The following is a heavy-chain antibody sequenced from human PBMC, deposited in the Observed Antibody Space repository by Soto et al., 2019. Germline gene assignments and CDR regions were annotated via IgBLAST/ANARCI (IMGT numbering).Heavy chain of an antibody. J-gene: IGHJ4*02. CDR3: VKDAPGSGWLSDY. CDR1: GFTFNNYE. V-gene: IGHV3-23*01. D-gene: IGHD3-22*01. Sequence: GGSLRLSCEASGFTFNNYEMNWVRQAPGKGLEWVSTIGGSGGDTSYADFVRGQFTNSRDNSRNTLYLQMNSLRAEDTAVYYCVKDAPGSGWLSDYWGRGTLVTVSS. CDR2: IGGSGGDT.